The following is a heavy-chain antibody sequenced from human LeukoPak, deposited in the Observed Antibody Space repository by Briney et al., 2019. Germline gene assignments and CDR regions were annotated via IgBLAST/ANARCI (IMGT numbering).Heavy chain of an antibody. Sequence: GGSLRLSCAASGFTFSSYAMSWVRQAPGKGLEWVSAISGSGGSTYYADSVKGRFTISRDNAKNSLYLQMNSLRAEDTAVYYCVLQHARGGYWGQGTLVTVSS. J-gene: IGHJ4*02. CDR2: ISGSGGST. CDR1: GFTFSSYA. V-gene: IGHV3-23*01. D-gene: IGHD3-16*01. CDR3: VLQHARGGY.